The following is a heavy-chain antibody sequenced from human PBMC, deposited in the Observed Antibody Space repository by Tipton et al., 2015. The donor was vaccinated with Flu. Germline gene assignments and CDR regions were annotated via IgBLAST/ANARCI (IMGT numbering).Heavy chain of an antibody. V-gene: IGHV4-59*01. CDR3: ARELRGYYDSSGYSPHDMRGGNDAFDI. D-gene: IGHD3-22*01. CDR1: GGSISSYY. Sequence: TLSLTCTVSGGSISSYYWSWIRQPPGKGLEWIGYIYYSGSTNYNPSLKSRVTISVDTSKNQFSLKLSSVTAADTAVYYCARELRGYYDSSGYSPHDMRGGNDAFDIWGQGTMVTVSS. J-gene: IGHJ3*02. CDR2: IYYSGST.